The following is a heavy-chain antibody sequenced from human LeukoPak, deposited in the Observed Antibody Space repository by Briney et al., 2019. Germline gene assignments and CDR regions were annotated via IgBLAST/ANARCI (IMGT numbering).Heavy chain of an antibody. CDR1: GXSVSSNTAV. J-gene: IGHJ4*02. D-gene: IGHD3-10*01. CDR2: TYYRTQWYS. Sequence: KPSQTLSLTFAISGXSVSSNTAVWAWIRQSPSAGLELLGRTYYRTQWYSDYAASVRSRININPDTSKNQFSLQLNSLTPDDTAVYYYARGSYGLGGFWDYYFDFWGQGTLVTVSS. CDR3: ARGSYGLGGFWDYYFDF. V-gene: IGHV6-1*01.